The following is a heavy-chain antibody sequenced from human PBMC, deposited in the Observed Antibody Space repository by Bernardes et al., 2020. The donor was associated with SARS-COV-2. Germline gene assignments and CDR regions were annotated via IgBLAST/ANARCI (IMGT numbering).Heavy chain of an antibody. CDR1: GGSISSGGYY. V-gene: IGHV4-31*03. CDR2: IYYSGST. CDR3: ARAPMIVVVIVAFDI. D-gene: IGHD3-22*01. Sequence: SETLSLTCTVSGGSISSGGYYWSWIRQHPGTGLEWIGYIYYSGSTYYNPSLKGRVTISVDTSKNQFSLKLSSVTAAATAVYYCARAPMIVVVIVAFDIGGQGKMVTVSS. J-gene: IGHJ3*02.